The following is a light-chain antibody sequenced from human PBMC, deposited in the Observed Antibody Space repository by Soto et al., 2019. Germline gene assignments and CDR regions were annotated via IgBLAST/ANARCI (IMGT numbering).Light chain of an antibody. V-gene: IGLV1-40*01. CDR1: SSNIGAGYD. CDR3: QSYDSSLSAGV. CDR2: ANS. J-gene: IGLJ3*02. Sequence: QSVLTPPPSVSGAPGQRVTISCTESSSNIGAGYDVHWYQQLPGTAPKLLIYANSNRPSGVPDRFSGSKSGTSASLAITGLQAEDEADYYCQSYDSSLSAGVFGGGTKLTVL.